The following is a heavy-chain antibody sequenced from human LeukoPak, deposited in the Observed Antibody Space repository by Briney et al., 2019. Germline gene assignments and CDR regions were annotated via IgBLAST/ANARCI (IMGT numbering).Heavy chain of an antibody. Sequence: MASQTLSLTCAVSGGSISSGGYSWSWIRQPPGKGLEWIGYIYQNGNTYYNPSLKSRVTISVDRSKNQFSLNLSSVTAADTAVYYCGRGGIAAAASGIDYWGQGTLVAVSS. V-gene: IGHV4-30-2*01. D-gene: IGHD6-13*01. CDR2: IYQNGNT. J-gene: IGHJ4*02. CDR3: GRGGIAAAASGIDY. CDR1: GGSISSGGYS.